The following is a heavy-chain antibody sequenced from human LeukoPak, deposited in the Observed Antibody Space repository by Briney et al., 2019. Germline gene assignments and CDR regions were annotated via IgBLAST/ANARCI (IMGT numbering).Heavy chain of an antibody. D-gene: IGHD6-13*01. J-gene: IGHJ6*03. CDR3: ATFYSFSAYYYYYMDV. CDR2: MHYSGST. CDR1: SGSISTYY. Sequence: SETLSLTCTVSSGSISTYYWSWIRQPPGKGLEWIGYMHYSGSTNYNPSLNSRITMSVDTSKNQFSLKLSSVAAADTAVYYCATFYSFSAYYYYYMDVWGKGTRSPSP. V-gene: IGHV4-59*01.